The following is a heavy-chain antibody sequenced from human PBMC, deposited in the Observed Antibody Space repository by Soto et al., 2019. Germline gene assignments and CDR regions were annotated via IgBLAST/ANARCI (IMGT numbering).Heavy chain of an antibody. D-gene: IGHD5-12*01. CDR3: AKDIAYRGYGGFDP. J-gene: IGHJ5*02. V-gene: IGHV3-43*01. CDR2: ISWDGYST. CDR1: RFTFDDYT. Sequence: GGSLRLSCAASRFTFDDYTMHWVRQAPGEGLEWVSLISWDGYSTYYTDSVKGRFTISRDNSRNSLYLQMNSLRTEDTALYYCAKDIAYRGYGGFDPWGLGTLVTVSS.